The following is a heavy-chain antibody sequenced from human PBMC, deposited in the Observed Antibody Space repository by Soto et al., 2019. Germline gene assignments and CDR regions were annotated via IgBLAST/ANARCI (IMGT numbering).Heavy chain of an antibody. V-gene: IGHV1-69*13. D-gene: IGHD3-22*01. CDR2: IIPIFGTA. J-gene: IGHJ4*02. CDR3: ARDGPYYYDSSGYHSGFSDY. Sequence: SVKVSYKASGGTFSSYAISWVRQAPGQGLEWMGGIIPIFGTANYAQKFQGRVTITADESTSTAYMELSSLRSEDTAVYYCARDGPYYYDSSGYHSGFSDYWGQGTLVTVSS. CDR1: GGTFSSYA.